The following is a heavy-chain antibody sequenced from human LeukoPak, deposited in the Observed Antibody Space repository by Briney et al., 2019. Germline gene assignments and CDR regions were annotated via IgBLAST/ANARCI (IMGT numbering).Heavy chain of an antibody. D-gene: IGHD2-21*01. CDR2: IKTDGSTT. Sequence: GGSLRLSCAASGFAFSNYWMHWVRQAPGKGLVWVSRIKTDGSTTNYADSVKGRFTISRDNAKNTVYLQMNSLRGEDTACFFWARGVINRYGFDFGGQGTLVTVSS. CDR3: ARGVINRYGFDF. J-gene: IGHJ4*02. V-gene: IGHV3-74*01. CDR1: GFAFSNYW.